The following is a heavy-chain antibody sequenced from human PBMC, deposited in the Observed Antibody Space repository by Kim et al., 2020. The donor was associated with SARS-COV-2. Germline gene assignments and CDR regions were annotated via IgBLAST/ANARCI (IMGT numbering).Heavy chain of an antibody. CDR3: GRPRGTTVTTWFDY. CDR2: IHYSGSA. CDR1: GGSISSSSYY. V-gene: IGHV4-39*01. Sequence: SETLSLTCTVSGGSISSSSYYWGWIRQPPGKGLEWIGSIHYSGSAYYNPSLKSRVTMSVDTSKNQFSLRLTSVTAADTAVYYCGRPRGTTVTTWFDYWGQGTLVTVSS. D-gene: IGHD4-17*01. J-gene: IGHJ4*02.